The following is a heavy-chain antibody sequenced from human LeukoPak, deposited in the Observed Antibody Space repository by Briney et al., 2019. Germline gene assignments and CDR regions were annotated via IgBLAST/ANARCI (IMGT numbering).Heavy chain of an antibody. D-gene: IGHD2-2*01. J-gene: IGHJ6*03. CDR1: GGSISSSSYY. CDR3: ASQNPLGYCSSTSCRYYYYYYYMDV. Sequence: SETLSLTCTVSGGSISSSSYYWGWIRQPPGKGLEWIGSIYYSGSTYYNPSLKSRVTTSVDTSKNQFSLKLSSVTAADTAVYYCASQNPLGYCSSTSCRYYYYYYYMDVWGKGTTVTVSS. CDR2: IYYSGST. V-gene: IGHV4-39*07.